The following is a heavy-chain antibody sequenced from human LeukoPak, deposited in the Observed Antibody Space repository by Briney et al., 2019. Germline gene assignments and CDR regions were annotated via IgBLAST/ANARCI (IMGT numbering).Heavy chain of an antibody. Sequence: SETLSLTCTVSIRSNISGSYYWSSLRQPAGRGLEWIGRIYNSGSTHYNHSRKSRVAMSVYTSRNQFSLKLTAVNDADTAVYLCARNYYETKISWDWGQGTLVTVSS. D-gene: IGHD3-22*01. CDR1: IRSNISGSYY. CDR3: ARNYYETKISWD. CDR2: IYNSGST. V-gene: IGHV4-61*02. J-gene: IGHJ4*02.